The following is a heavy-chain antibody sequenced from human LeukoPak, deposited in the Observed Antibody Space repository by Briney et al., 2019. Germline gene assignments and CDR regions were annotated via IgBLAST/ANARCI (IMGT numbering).Heavy chain of an antibody. CDR2: INTDGSGT. D-gene: IGHD7-27*01. CDR3: VRGDSGAYYMDV. Sequence: GRSLSLSSAVSGFTFSRAWMHWVGQAPGTGRVGVSHINTDGSGTSYADSVKGRSTISRDNAKNTLYLQMNSLRVEDTAVYYCVRGDSGAYYMDVWGKGTTVTVSS. V-gene: IGHV3-74*01. CDR1: GFTFSRAW. J-gene: IGHJ6*03.